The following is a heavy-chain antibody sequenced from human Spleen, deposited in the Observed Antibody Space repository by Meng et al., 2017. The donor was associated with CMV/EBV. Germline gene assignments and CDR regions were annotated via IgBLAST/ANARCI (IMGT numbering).Heavy chain of an antibody. CDR1: YTFTGYF. Sequence: YTFTGYFMHWVRQAPGQGPEWMGRINPDSGGANFAQKFQGRLTVTRDTSINTVYMELFRLRSDDTAIYYCVRGFCSSGSCYGHPHLDKWGQGTLVTVSS. CDR3: VRGFCSSGSCYGHPHLDK. J-gene: IGHJ4*02. CDR2: INPDSGGA. V-gene: IGHV1-2*06. D-gene: IGHD2-15*01.